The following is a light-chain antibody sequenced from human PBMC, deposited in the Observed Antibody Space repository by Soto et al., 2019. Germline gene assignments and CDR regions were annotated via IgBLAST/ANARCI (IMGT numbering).Light chain of an antibody. CDR3: QQRQNWPPLT. V-gene: IGKV3-11*01. J-gene: IGKJ5*01. CDR2: DSS. CDR1: QSVDIY. Sequence: ETVLTQSPATLSLSPGETATLSCRASQSVDIYLAWYQQKPGQAPRLLIYDSSNRATGVPARLSGSGSGTDFPLTICRLEPECVAVYYCQQRQNWPPLTFGQGTRLEI.